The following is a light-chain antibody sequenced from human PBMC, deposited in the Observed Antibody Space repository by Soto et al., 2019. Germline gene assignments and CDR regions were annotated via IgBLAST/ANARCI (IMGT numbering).Light chain of an antibody. V-gene: IGLV2-18*02. Sequence: QSVLTQPPSVSASPGQSVTISCTGTSSDVGSYNRVSWYQQPPGTAPKLMIYEVSNRPSGVPDRFSGSKSGNTASLTISGLPPEDEADYYCNSYTSSNTYVFGTGTKVTLL. CDR3: NSYTSSNTYV. CDR1: SSDVGSYNR. J-gene: IGLJ1*01. CDR2: EVS.